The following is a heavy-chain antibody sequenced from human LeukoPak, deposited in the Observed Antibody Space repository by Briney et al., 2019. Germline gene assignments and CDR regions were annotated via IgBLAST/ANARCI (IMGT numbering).Heavy chain of an antibody. CDR2: IKQDGSEK. Sequence: PGGSLRLSCAASGFTFSSYWMSWVRQAPGKGLEWVANIKQDGSEKYYVDSVKGRFTISRDNAKNSLYLQMNSLRSDDTAVYYCARTPVLRYFDWLNGANWFDPWGQGTLVTVSS. CDR1: GFTFSSYW. CDR3: ARTPVLRYFDWLNGANWFDP. V-gene: IGHV3-7*03. J-gene: IGHJ5*02. D-gene: IGHD3-9*01.